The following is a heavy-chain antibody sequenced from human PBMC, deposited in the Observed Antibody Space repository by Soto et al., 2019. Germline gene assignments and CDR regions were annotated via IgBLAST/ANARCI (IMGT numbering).Heavy chain of an antibody. J-gene: IGHJ4*02. CDR1: GASISGYH. CDR2: VHDSGTT. Sequence: SETLSLTCTVSGASISGYHLGWIRQVPGKGLEWIGFVHDSGTTYFRSSLRGRATISVDTSKNQFSLRLTSVTAADTAVYYCARTLPNRQLFDSWSQGTLVTVSS. D-gene: IGHD1-1*01. V-gene: IGHV4-59*08. CDR3: ARTLPNRQLFDS.